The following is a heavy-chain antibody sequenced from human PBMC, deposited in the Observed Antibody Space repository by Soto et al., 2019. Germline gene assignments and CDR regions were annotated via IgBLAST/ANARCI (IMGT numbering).Heavy chain of an antibody. D-gene: IGHD6-19*01. J-gene: IGHJ1*01. CDR2: ISGSGGST. CDR3: ARDSSGWDEYFQH. V-gene: IGHV3-23*01. Sequence: VVSMSLSCAASGFTFSSYAMSWVRQAPGKGLEWVSVISGSGGSTSYADSVKGRFTISRDDSKNTLYLQMNSLRAEDTAVYYCARDSSGWDEYFQHWGKGTLVTVSP. CDR1: GFTFSSYA.